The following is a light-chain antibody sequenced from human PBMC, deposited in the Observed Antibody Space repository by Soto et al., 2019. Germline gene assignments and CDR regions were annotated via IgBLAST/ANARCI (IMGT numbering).Light chain of an antibody. CDR1: QSVSGSS. J-gene: IGKJ1*01. V-gene: IGKV3-20*01. CDR3: HQDRSPPWT. Sequence: EIVLTQSAGTLSLSPGERATLSCRASQSVSGSSLAWYQRKPGQAPRLLIYDASSRATGIPDRFSGSGSGTDFTLIIGSLEREELAVEYCHQDRSPPWTVGQGTKVDIK. CDR2: DAS.